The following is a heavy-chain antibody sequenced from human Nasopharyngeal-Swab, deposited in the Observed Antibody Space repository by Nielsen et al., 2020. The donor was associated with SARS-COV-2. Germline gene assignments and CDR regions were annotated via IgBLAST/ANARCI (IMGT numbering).Heavy chain of an antibody. V-gene: IGHV3-7*01. CDR2: IKQDGSEK. CDR1: GFTFSSYW. D-gene: IGHD3-22*01. J-gene: IGHJ3*02. Sequence: GESLKISCAASGFTFSSYWMSWVRQAPGKGLEWVANIKQDGSEKYHVDSVKGRFTISRDNAENPLYLQMNSLRAEDTAVYYCARDLSMIVVLIGTPSAFDIWGQGTMVTVSS. CDR3: ARDLSMIVVLIGTPSAFDI.